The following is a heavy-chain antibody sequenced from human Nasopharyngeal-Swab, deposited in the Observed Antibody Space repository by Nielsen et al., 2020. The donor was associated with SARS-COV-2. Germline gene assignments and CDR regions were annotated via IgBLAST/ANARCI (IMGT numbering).Heavy chain of an antibody. CDR2: VNGDGTLI. CDR3: VKGSDY. V-gene: IGHV3-74*03. J-gene: IGHJ4*02. Sequence: GESLKISCVASGFTFITSWMHWVRQTPGEGLVWVARVNGDGTLITYADSVKGRFTVSRDKAKNTLYLQMNNLRAEDAAIYYCVKGSDYWGQGTLVTVSS. CDR1: GFTFITSW.